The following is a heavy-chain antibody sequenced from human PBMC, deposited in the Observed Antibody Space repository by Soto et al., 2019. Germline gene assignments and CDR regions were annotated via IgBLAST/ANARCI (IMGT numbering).Heavy chain of an antibody. J-gene: IGHJ4*02. CDR3: AHRFGGWKQLVPFDY. D-gene: IGHD6-13*01. V-gene: IGHV2-5*02. Sequence: SGPTLVNPTQTLTLTCTFSGFSLSTSGVGVGWIRQPPGKALEWLALIYWDDDKRYSPSLKSRPTITKDTSKNQVVLTMTDMDPVDTATYYCAHRFGGWKQLVPFDYWGQGTLVTVSS. CDR2: IYWDDDK. CDR1: GFSLSTSGVG.